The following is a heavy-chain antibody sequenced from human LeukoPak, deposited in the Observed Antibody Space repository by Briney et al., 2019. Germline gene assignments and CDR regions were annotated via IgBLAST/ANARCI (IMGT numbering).Heavy chain of an antibody. J-gene: IGHJ4*02. CDR2: ISYDGSNK. CDR3: ASELWDSSRGGTFDY. V-gene: IGHV3-30-3*01. D-gene: IGHD3-22*01. CDR1: GFTFSSYA. Sequence: GGSLRLSCAASGFTFSSYAMHWVRQVPGKGLEWVAVISYDGSNKYYADSVKGRFTISRDNSKNTLYLQMNSLRAEDTAVYYCASELWDSSRGGTFDYWGQGTLVTASS.